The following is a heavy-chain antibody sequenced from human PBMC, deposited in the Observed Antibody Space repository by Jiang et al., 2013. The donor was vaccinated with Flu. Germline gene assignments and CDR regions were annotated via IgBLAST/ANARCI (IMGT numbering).Heavy chain of an antibody. V-gene: IGHV1-2*02. Sequence: GAEVKKPGASVKVSCKASGYTFTDYYLHWVRQAPGQGLEWMGWISSYSGLTSYAQKFQGRVTMTTDTSISTGYMELTSLRSDDTAFYFCARDPGDATFDFWDQGTLVTVSS. CDR1: GYTFTDYY. CDR3: ARDPGDATFDF. J-gene: IGHJ4*02. CDR2: ISSYSGLT. D-gene: IGHD7-27*01.